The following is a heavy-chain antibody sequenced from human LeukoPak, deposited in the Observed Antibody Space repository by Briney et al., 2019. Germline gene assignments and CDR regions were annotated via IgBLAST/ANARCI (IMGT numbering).Heavy chain of an antibody. V-gene: IGHV4-59*08. Sequence: SETLSLTCTVSGGSISSYYWSWIRQPPGKGLEWIGYIYYSGSTNYNPSLKSRVTISVDTSKNQLSLKLSSVTAADTAVYYCARQIAAAGYSWFDPWGQGTLVTVSS. CDR2: IYYSGST. CDR1: GGSISSYY. CDR3: ARQIAAAGYSWFDP. J-gene: IGHJ5*02. D-gene: IGHD6-13*01.